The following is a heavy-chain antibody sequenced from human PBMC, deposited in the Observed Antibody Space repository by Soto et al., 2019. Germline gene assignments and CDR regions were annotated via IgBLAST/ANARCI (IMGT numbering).Heavy chain of an antibody. J-gene: IGHJ4*02. CDR3: ARDYCCLLDY. D-gene: IGHD3-10*01. V-gene: IGHV4-34*01. Sequence: QVQLQQWGAGLLKPSETLSLTCAVYGGSFSGYYWSWIRQPPGKGLEWIGEINHSGSTNYNPSLKCRVTISVDTYKDQCSLKLSSVTAADTAVYYCARDYCCLLDYWGQGTLVTVSS. CDR1: GGSFSGYY. CDR2: INHSGST.